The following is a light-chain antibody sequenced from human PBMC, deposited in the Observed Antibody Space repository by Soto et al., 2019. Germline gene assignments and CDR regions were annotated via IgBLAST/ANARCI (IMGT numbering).Light chain of an antibody. CDR3: KSRTTRNTLV. CDR1: SSDVGGYNY. Sequence: QSALTQPASVSGSPGQSITISCTGTSSDVGGYNYVSWYQQHPGKAPKLIIYEVTHRPSGVSSRFYGSRSGNTASLTISGLQAEDEADYYCKSRTTRNTLVFGGGTNSPS. CDR2: EVT. V-gene: IGLV2-14*01. J-gene: IGLJ3*02.